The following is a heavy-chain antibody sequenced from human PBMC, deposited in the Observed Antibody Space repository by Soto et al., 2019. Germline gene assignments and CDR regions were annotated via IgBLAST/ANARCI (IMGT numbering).Heavy chain of an antibody. CDR3: SKLVVNSGFLY. V-gene: IGHV3-23*01. CDR1: GFTFSNYD. Sequence: GGSLRLSCATSGFTFSNYDMSWVRQAPWKGLEWVSSIGSSGTTTYYADSVKGRFTISRGNSKNTLYLQMNSLRVGDTAVYYCSKLVVNSGFLYRGQGTLVTVSS. J-gene: IGHJ4*01. CDR2: IGSSGTTT. D-gene: IGHD6-19*01.